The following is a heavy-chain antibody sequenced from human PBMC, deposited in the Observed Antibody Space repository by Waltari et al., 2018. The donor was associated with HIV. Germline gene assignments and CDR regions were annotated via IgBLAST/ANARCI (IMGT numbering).Heavy chain of an antibody. J-gene: IGHJ4*02. CDR1: GFTFSSSG. Sequence: QVQLVESGGGVVQPGGSLSLSCAASGFTFSSSGMPWVRQAPGKGLECVAFIRYDGMNKYYADSVKGRFTISRDNSKNTLYLQMNSLRAEDTAVYYCAKDFPWVVGANDYWGQGTLVTVSS. CDR2: IRYDGMNK. V-gene: IGHV3-30*02. CDR3: AKDFPWVVGANDY. D-gene: IGHD1-26*01.